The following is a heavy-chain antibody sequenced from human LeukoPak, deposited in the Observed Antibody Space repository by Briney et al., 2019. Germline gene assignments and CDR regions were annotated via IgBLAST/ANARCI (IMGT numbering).Heavy chain of an antibody. V-gene: IGHV3-49*04. CDR3: TRAIDTAMVSLNY. CDR1: GFTFSSYE. D-gene: IGHD5-18*01. CDR2: IRSKAYGGTT. J-gene: IGHJ4*02. Sequence: GGSLRLSCAASGFTFSSYEMNWVRQAPGKGLEWVGFIRSKAYGGTTEYAASVKGRFTISRDDSKSIAYLQMNSLKTEDTAVYYCTRAIDTAMVSLNYWGQGTLVTVSS.